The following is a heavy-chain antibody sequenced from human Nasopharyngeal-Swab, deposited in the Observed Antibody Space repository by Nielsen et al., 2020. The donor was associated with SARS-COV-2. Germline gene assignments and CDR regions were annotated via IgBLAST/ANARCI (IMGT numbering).Heavy chain of an antibody. J-gene: IGHJ4*02. V-gene: IGHV3-30-3*01. Sequence: GESLKISCAASGFTFSSYAMHWVRQAPGKGLEWVAVISYDGSNKYYADSVKGRFTISRDNSKNTLYLQMNSLRAEDTAVYYCARGSSGWSMRYWGQGTLVTVSS. CDR3: ARGSSGWSMRY. D-gene: IGHD6-19*01. CDR2: ISYDGSNK. CDR1: GFTFSSYA.